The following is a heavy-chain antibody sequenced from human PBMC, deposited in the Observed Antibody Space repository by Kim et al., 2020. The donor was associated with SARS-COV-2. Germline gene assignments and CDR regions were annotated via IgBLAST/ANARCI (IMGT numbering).Heavy chain of an antibody. D-gene: IGHD6-25*01. CDR2: INPHSGGT. Sequence: ASVKVSCKASGYSFTGYHLHWVRQAPAQGLEWMGRINPHSGGTNYAEKFQGRVTMTRDTSISAAYMELTTLRSDDTAVYYCARETATTKAVDYWGQGTLVTVSS. CDR1: GYSFTGYH. CDR3: ARETATTKAVDY. J-gene: IGHJ4*02. V-gene: IGHV1-2*06.